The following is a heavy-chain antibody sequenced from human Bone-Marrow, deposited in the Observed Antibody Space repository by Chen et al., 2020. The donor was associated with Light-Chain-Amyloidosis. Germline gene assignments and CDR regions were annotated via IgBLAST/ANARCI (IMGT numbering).Heavy chain of an antibody. CDR2: SKSKPDGWTS. D-gene: IGHD3-16*01. CDR1: GFTFSEAW. CDR3: TTEGVL. J-gene: IGHJ4*02. V-gene: IGHV3-15*01. Sequence: EVYLVESGGSLVKPGGSLTLSCAASGFTFSEAWMSWVRQAPGKGLEWVGRSKSKPDGWTSDSAAPVKGRFTISRDVSKKTVSLQMSSLKIEDTGVYYCTTEGVLWGQGTRVTVSS.